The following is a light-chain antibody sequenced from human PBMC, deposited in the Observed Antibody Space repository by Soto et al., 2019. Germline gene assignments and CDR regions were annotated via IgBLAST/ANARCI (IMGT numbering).Light chain of an antibody. J-gene: IGLJ2*01. V-gene: IGLV2-23*01. CDR3: SSYGGFNNVL. CDR1: SSDVGIYNL. CDR2: EGS. Sequence: QSALTQPASVSGSPGQSITISCTGTSSDVGIYNLVSWYQQHPDKAPKLLIYEGSKRPSGISYRFSGAKSGNTASLTISGLQAEDEADYYCSSYGGFNNVLFGGGTKVTVL.